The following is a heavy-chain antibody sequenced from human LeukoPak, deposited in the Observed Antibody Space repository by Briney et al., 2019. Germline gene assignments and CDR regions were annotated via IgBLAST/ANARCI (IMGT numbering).Heavy chain of an antibody. Sequence: HTGGSLRLSCVASGFIFSSYWMSWVRQAPGKGLEWVANIKQDGSEKYYVDSVKGRFTISRDNAKNSLFLQMNSLRAEDTAVYYCARGVVYYYYMDVWGKGTTVTVSS. V-gene: IGHV3-7*01. CDR3: ARGVVYYYYMDV. CDR1: GFIFSSYW. J-gene: IGHJ6*03. CDR2: IKQDGSEK.